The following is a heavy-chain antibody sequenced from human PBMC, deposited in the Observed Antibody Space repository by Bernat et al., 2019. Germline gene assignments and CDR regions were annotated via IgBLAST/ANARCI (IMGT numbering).Heavy chain of an antibody. CDR3: AKDGVVSYWYFDL. CDR2: ISGSGGST. V-gene: IGHV3-23*01. D-gene: IGHD2/OR15-2a*01. CDR1: GFTFISYA. J-gene: IGHJ2*01. Sequence: EVQLLESGGGLVQPGGSLRLSCAASGFTFISYAMSWVRQAPGKGLEWVSAISGSGGSTYYADSVKGRFTISRDNSKNTLYMQMNSLRAEDTAVYYCAKDGVVSYWYFDLWGRGTLVTVSS.